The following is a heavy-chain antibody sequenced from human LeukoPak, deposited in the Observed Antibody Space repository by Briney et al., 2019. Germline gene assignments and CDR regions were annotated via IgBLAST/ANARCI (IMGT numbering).Heavy chain of an antibody. CDR2: IIPIFGTA. V-gene: IGHV1-69*05. J-gene: IGHJ5*02. CDR1: GGTFSSYA. CDR3: ARGARFRSYGSGTYYTSLPFDP. Sequence: SVKVSCKASGGTFSSYAISWVRQAPGQGLEWMGGIIPIFGTANYAQKFQGRVTITRDTSASTAYMELSSLTSEDMAVYYCARGARFRSYGSGTYYTSLPFDPWGQGTLVTVSS. D-gene: IGHD3-10*01.